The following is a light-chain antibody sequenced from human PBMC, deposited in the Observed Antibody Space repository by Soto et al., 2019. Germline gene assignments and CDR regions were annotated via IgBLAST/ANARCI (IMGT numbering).Light chain of an antibody. Sequence: QSALTQPASVSGSPGQSIDISCTGTSSDVGNYNLVSWFQQHPGKAPKLMIYEDSKRPSGVSNRFSGSKSGNTASLTISGLQADDEADYYCCSYADSNTYVFGSGTKLTVL. V-gene: IGLV2-23*01. CDR1: SSDVGNYNL. J-gene: IGLJ1*01. CDR2: EDS. CDR3: CSYADSNTYV.